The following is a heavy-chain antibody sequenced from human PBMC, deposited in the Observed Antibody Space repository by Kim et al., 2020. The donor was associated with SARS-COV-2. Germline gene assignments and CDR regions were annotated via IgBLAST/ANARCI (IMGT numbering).Heavy chain of an antibody. D-gene: IGHD6-25*01. CDR3: ARGWGGGSGTNGNAEHFQN. CDR1: GFTFSAYV. CDR2: VSYDGVNK. J-gene: IGHJ1*01. V-gene: IGHV3-30-3*01. Sequence: GGSLRLSCAASGFTFSAYVIHWVRQAPVKGLEWVAAVSYDGVNKYYADSVKGRFTISRDNSKNMMYLEMNSVSIEDTAVYYCARGWGGGSGTNGNAEHFQNWGEGILVTISA.